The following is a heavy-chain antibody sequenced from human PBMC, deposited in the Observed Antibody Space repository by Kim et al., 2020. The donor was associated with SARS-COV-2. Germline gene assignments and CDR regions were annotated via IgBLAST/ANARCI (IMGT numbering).Heavy chain of an antibody. D-gene: IGHD3-16*01. CDR2: ISYAGSNK. V-gene: IGHV3-30*04. CDR1: GFTFSSYA. J-gene: IGHJ4*02. Sequence: GGSLRLSCAASGFTFSSYAMLWVRQAPGKGLEWVSVISYAGSNKYYSDSVQGRFTISRDNSKNTLYLQMNSLRAEDTAVYYCARDRELSFNYFDYWGQGTLGTVSS. CDR3: ARDRELSFNYFDY.